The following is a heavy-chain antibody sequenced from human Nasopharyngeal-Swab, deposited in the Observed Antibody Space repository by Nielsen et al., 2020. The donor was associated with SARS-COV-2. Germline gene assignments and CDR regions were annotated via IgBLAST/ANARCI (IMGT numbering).Heavy chain of an antibody. D-gene: IGHD5-18*01. CDR1: GYTLTELS. V-gene: IGHV1-24*01. CDR3: AGGYSYGYVVY. CDR2: FDPEDGET. Sequence: ASVKVSCKVSGYTLTELSMHWLRQAAGKGLEWMGGFDPEDGETIYEQKFQERVTMTEDTSTDTAYMELSSLSSEDTAVYYCAGGYSYGYVVYWGQGTLVTVSS. J-gene: IGHJ4*02.